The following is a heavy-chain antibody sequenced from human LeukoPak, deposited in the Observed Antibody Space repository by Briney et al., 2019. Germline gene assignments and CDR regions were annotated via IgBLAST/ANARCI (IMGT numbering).Heavy chain of an antibody. CDR2: ISGSGGST. CDR3: AKDTLEGDYYGSGSYYYDY. V-gene: IGHV3-23*01. Sequence: GGSLRLSCAASGFTFSSYAMSWVRQAPGKGLEWVSAISGSGGSTYYADSVKGRFTISRDNSKNTLYLQMNSLRAEVTAVYYCAKDTLEGDYYGSGSYYYDYWGQGTLVTVSS. J-gene: IGHJ4*02. CDR1: GFTFSSYA. D-gene: IGHD3-10*01.